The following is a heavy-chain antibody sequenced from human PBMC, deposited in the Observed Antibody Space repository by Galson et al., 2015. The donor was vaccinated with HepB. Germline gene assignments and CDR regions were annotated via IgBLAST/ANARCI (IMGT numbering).Heavy chain of an antibody. CDR1: GYNFADYW. CDR3: ARQRFFDY. CDR2: IYPGGSDT. V-gene: IGHV5-51*01. Sequence: SGAEVKKPGESLKIPCQVSGYNFADYWIGWVRQVPGKGLEWMGIIYPGGSDTRYSPSFQGQVTISADKSISTAYLQWSSLKASDTAMYYCARQRFFDYWGQGTLVTVSS. D-gene: IGHD3-3*01. J-gene: IGHJ4*02.